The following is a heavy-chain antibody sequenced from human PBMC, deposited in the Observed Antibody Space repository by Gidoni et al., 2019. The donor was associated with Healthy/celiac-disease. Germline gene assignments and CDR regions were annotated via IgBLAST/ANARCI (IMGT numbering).Heavy chain of an antibody. CDR3: ARHSFRPFTVTTAGGGY. CDR2: IYYSGST. D-gene: IGHD4-17*01. Sequence: QLQLQESGPGLVKPSETLSLTCTVSGGSISSSRYYWVCIRQPPGKGLEWIGSIYYSGSTYYNPSLKSRVTISVDTSKNQFSLKLSSVTAADTAVYYCARHSFRPFTVTTAGGGYWGQGTLVTVSS. J-gene: IGHJ4*02. V-gene: IGHV4-39*01. CDR1: GGSISSSRYY.